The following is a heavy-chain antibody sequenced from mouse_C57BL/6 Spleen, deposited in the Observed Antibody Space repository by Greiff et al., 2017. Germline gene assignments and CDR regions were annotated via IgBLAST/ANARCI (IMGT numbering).Heavy chain of an antibody. CDR2: INPSTGGT. Sequence: EVQLQQSGPELVKPGASVKISCKASGYSFTGYYMNWVKQSPEKSLEWIGEINPSTGGTTYNQKFKAKATLTVDKSSSTAYMQLKSLTSEDSAVYYCARIGVYNYGFDYWGQGTTLTVSS. CDR1: GYSFTGYY. V-gene: IGHV1-42*01. J-gene: IGHJ2*01. D-gene: IGHD1-1*01. CDR3: ARIGVYNYGFDY.